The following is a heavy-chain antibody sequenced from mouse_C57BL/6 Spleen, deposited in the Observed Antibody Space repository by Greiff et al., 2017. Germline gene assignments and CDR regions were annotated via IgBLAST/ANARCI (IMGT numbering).Heavy chain of an antibody. CDR1: GYTFTSYW. J-gene: IGHJ4*01. V-gene: IGHV1-64*01. CDR3: ARGRVLHCYAMDY. D-gene: IGHD1-1*01. CDR2: IHPNSGST. Sequence: VQLQQSGAELVKPGASVKLSCKASGYTFTSYWMHWVKQRPGQGLEWIGMIHPNSGSTNYNEKFKSKATLTVDKSSSTAYMQLSSLTSEDSAVYYCARGRVLHCYAMDYWGQGTSVTVSS.